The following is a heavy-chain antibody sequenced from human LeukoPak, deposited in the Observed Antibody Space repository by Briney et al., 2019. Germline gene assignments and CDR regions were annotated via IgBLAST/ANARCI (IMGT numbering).Heavy chain of an antibody. D-gene: IGHD3-10*01. V-gene: IGHV3-21*01. Sequence: GGSLRLSCAASGFTFSSYSMNWVRQAPGKGLEWVSSISSSSSSYIYYADSVKGRFTISRDNAKNSLYLQMNSPRAEDAAVYYCASSLTYYGSGGPGYWGQGTLVTVSS. CDR1: GFTFSSYS. CDR3: ASSLTYYGSGGPGY. J-gene: IGHJ4*02. CDR2: ISSSSSSYI.